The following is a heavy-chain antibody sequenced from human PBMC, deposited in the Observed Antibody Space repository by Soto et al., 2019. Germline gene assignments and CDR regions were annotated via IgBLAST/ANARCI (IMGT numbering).Heavy chain of an antibody. D-gene: IGHD2-2*01. J-gene: IGHJ4*02. CDR2: MNPNSGNT. CDR1: GYTFTLYV. CDR3: ARQLYCSSTSCYEVYDY. Sequence: RVLVQVSCTTSGYTFTLYVINCVRHASAQRVEWMGWMNPNSGNTGYAQKFQGRVTMTRNTSISTAYMELSSLRSEDTAVYYCARQLYCSSTSCYEVYDYWGQGTLVTVS. V-gene: IGHV1-8*01.